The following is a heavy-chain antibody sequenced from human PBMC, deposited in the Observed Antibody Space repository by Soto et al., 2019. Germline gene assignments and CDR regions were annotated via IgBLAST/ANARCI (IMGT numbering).Heavy chain of an antibody. Sequence: QVQLVQSGAEVKKPGASVKVSCKASGYTFTSYGISWVRQAPGQGLEWMGWISAYNGNTNYAQKLQGRVTMTTDTSTSKAYMELRSLRSDDTAVYYCARDLSAMIVVVITGYYGMDVWGQGTTVTVSS. D-gene: IGHD3-22*01. CDR1: GYTFTSYG. J-gene: IGHJ6*02. CDR3: ARDLSAMIVVVITGYYGMDV. V-gene: IGHV1-18*01. CDR2: ISAYNGNT.